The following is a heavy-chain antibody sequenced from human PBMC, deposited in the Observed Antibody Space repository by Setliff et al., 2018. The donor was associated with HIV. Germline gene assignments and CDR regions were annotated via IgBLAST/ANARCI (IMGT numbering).Heavy chain of an antibody. Sequence: NPSETLSLTCTVSGGSISRGAYYWGWIRQPPGKGLEWIGTIYYHGSTNYNPSLKRRLIISSDASKNQFSLRLKSVTAADTAVYYCARRILRSAFDFWGHGSLVTVSS. J-gene: IGHJ4*01. CDR1: GGSISRGAYY. CDR3: ARRILRSAFDF. D-gene: IGHD2-15*01. CDR2: IYYHGST. V-gene: IGHV4-39*07.